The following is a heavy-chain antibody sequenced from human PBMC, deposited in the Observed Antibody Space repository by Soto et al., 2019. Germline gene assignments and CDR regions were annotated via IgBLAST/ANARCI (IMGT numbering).Heavy chain of an antibody. Sequence: PSETLSLTCTVSGVSIHNSHSFWAWIRQPPGKGLQFIASVYHNGGAHYNSSLKSRVTISVDTANNQVSLRMRSLTAADTAFYYCGRVVEGATRHTAHDSWGQGIPVTVSS. CDR1: GVSIHNSHSF. V-gene: IGHV4-39*01. J-gene: IGHJ5*01. CDR3: GRVVEGATRHTAHDS. CDR2: VYHNGGA. D-gene: IGHD2-21*01.